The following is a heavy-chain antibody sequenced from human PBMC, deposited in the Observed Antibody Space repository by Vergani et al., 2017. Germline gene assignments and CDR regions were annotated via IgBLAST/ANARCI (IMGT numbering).Heavy chain of an antibody. V-gene: IGHV1-69*13. CDR3: ARDNFMYYYDSSGYYYHY. J-gene: IGHJ4*02. D-gene: IGHD3-22*01. CDR2: IIPIFGTA. CDR1: GGTFSSYA. Sequence: QIQLVQSGAEVKKPGSSVKVSCKASGGTFSSYAISWVRQAPGQGLEWMGRIIPIFGTANYAQKFQGRVTITADESTSTAYMELSSLRSEDTAVYYCARDNFMYYYDSSGYYYHYWGQGTLVTVSS.